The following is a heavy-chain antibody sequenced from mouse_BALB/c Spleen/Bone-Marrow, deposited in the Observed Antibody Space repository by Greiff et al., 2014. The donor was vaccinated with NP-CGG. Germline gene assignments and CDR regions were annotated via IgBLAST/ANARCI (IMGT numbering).Heavy chain of an antibody. CDR2: IDPANGDT. CDR1: GFNIKDTY. V-gene: IGHV14-3*02. J-gene: IGHJ1*01. CDR3: TRPSFYCGSSYWYFDV. Sequence: EVKLMESGSELVKPGAPVKLSCAASGFNIKDTYMHWVRQRPEQGLEWIGRIDPANGDTKYDPKFQGKATITADTSSNTAYLQLSSLTSEDTAVYYCTRPSFYCGSSYWYFDVWGAGTTVTVSS. D-gene: IGHD1-1*01.